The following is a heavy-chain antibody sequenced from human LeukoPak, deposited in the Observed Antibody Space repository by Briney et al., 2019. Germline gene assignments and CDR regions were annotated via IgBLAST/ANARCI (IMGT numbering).Heavy chain of an antibody. CDR1: GGSISSYY. CDR2: IYYSGST. J-gene: IGHJ5*02. Sequence: SETLSLTCTVSGGSISSYYWSWIRQPPGKGLEWIGYIYYSGSTNYNPSLKSRVTTSVDTSKNQFSLKLSSVTAADTAVYYCARVSKTYSGYDEGWFDPWGQGTLVTVSS. D-gene: IGHD5-12*01. V-gene: IGHV4-59*01. CDR3: ARVSKTYSGYDEGWFDP.